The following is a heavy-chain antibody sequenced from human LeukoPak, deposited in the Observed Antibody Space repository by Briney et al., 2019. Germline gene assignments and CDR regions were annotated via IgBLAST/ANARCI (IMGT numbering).Heavy chain of an antibody. CDR2: IYHSGST. Sequence: SETLSLTCAVSGGSISSSNWWSWVRQPPGKGLEWIGEIYHSGSTNYNPSLKSRVTISVDKSKNQFSQKLSSATAADTAAYYCARASTTVWAFDIWGQGTMVTVSS. D-gene: IGHD4-17*01. J-gene: IGHJ3*02. CDR1: GGSISSSNW. CDR3: ARASTTVWAFDI. V-gene: IGHV4-4*02.